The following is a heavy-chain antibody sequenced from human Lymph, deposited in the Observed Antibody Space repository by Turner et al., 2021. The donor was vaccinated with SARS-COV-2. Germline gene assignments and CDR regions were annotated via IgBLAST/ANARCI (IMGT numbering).Heavy chain of an antibody. CDR3: ATVLCSGGGCYYYGMDV. CDR2: FDPEDGKT. CDR1: GLPLSESP. Sequence: QIQLVQSGAEVKKPGASVRISCKVFGLPLSESPMPWVRQAPGKGLESMVGFDPEDGKTIYAQKYQGRVTMTEDTSTDTAYMELSSLRSEDTAVYFWATVLCSGGGCYYYGMDVWGQGTTVTVSS. J-gene: IGHJ6*01. V-gene: IGHV1-24*01. D-gene: IGHD2-15*01.